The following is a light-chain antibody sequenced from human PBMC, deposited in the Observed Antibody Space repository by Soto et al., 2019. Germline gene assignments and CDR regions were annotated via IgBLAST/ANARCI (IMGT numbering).Light chain of an antibody. CDR1: SSNIGAGYD. V-gene: IGLV1-40*01. CDR2: ANN. Sequence: QSVLTQPPSVSGAPGQRVTISYTGSSSNIGAGYDVHWYQQFPGTAPRLLIYANNNRPSGVPDRFSGSKSGTSASLAITGLQADDEAEYYCQSYDFGLSAHNYVFGTRTKLTVL. J-gene: IGLJ1*01. CDR3: QSYDFGLSAHNYV.